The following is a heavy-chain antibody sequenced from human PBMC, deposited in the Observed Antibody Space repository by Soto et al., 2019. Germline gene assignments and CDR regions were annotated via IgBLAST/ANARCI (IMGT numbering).Heavy chain of an antibody. D-gene: IGHD1-26*01. J-gene: IGHJ3*02. CDR3: AREKRAIGSSDAFYI. CDR2: IIPIFGTA. Sequence: QVQLVQSGAEVKKPGSSVKVSCKASGGTFSSYAISWVRQAPGQGLEWMGGIIPIFGTANYGQKFQGRVTICADQSPSKAYMELGSVRAEDTALYYCAREKRAIGSSDAFYIWGQGTKVTV. CDR1: GGTFSSYA. V-gene: IGHV1-69*01.